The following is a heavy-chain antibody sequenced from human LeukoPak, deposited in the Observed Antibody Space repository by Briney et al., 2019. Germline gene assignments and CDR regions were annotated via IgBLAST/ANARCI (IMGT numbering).Heavy chain of an antibody. CDR2: INPNSGGT. CDR3: ARVRAVADTYFDY. V-gene: IGHV1-2*02. Sequence: GASVKVSCKASGYTFTGYYMHWVRQAPGQGLEWMGWINPNSGGTNYAQKFQGRVTMTRDTSISTAYMELSRLRSDDTAVYYCARVRAVADTYFDYWGQGTLVTVSS. J-gene: IGHJ4*02. D-gene: IGHD6-19*01. CDR1: GYTFTGYY.